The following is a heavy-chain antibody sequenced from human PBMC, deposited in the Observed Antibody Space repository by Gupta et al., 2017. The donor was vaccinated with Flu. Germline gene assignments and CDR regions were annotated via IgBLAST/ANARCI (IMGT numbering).Heavy chain of an antibody. CDR2: IYYSGST. V-gene: IGHV4-59*08. Sequence: QVQLQESGPGLVKPSETLSLTCTISGDSVSNHFWNWIRQPPGKGLEWIGHIYYSGSTNYNPSLKSRVTISIDTSKNQFSLRLSSVTAADTAVYYCARRGENWYSDLWGRGTLVTVSS. D-gene: IGHD5-24*01. CDR3: ARRGENWYSDL. J-gene: IGHJ2*01. CDR1: GDSVSNHF.